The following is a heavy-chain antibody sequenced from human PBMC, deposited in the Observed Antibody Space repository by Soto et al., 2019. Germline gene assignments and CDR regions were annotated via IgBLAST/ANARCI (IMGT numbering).Heavy chain of an antibody. CDR1: GFTFSSYA. Sequence: GGSLRLSCAASGFTFSSYAMSWVRQAPGKGLEWVSAISGSGGSTYYADSVKGRFTISRDNSKNTLYLQMNSLRAEDTAVYYCANVDRCIAVAGTCGFGYWGQGTLVTVSS. CDR2: ISGSGGST. J-gene: IGHJ4*02. V-gene: IGHV3-23*01. D-gene: IGHD6-19*01. CDR3: ANVDRCIAVAGTCGFGY.